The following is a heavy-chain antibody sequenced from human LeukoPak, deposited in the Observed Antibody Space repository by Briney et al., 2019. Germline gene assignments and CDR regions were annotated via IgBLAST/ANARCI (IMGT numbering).Heavy chain of an antibody. CDR2: ISGRGGST. J-gene: IGHJ5*02. Sequence: GGALRLSCAASGFTFSSYVMSSVRQAPGKWLEWVSAISGRGGSTYYADSVKGRFTISSDNFKNTLYLQMNSLRAEDTAVYYCANSGYCSSTSCFGVLNWFDPWGQGTLVTVSS. CDR3: ANSGYCSSTSCFGVLNWFDP. V-gene: IGHV3-23*01. D-gene: IGHD2-2*01. CDR1: GFTFSSYV.